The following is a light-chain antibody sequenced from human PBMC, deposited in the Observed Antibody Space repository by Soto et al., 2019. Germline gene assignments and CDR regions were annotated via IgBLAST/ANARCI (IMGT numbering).Light chain of an antibody. CDR3: SSYTSSSTWV. Sequence: QYVLTQPASVSGSPGQSITISCTGTSSDVGGYKYVSWYQQHPGKVPKLMIYDVTNRPSGVSTRFSGSKSDNTASLTISGLQAEDEADYYCSSYTSSSTWVFGGGTQLTVL. J-gene: IGLJ3*02. V-gene: IGLV2-14*01. CDR2: DVT. CDR1: SSDVGGYKY.